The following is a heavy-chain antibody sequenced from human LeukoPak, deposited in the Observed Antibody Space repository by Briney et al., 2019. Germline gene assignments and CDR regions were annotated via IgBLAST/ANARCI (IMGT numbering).Heavy chain of an antibody. D-gene: IGHD2-15*01. Sequence: GGSLRLSCAASGFSFSTYWMHWGRQAPGKGLEWVANIKEDGSEKNSADSVKGRFTISRDNAKTSVYLQMSSLRAEDTAVYYCSRGANWVDFDTWGQGTMVTVSS. CDR3: SRGANWVDFDT. CDR2: IKEDGSEK. CDR1: GFSFSTYW. J-gene: IGHJ3*02. V-gene: IGHV3-7*04.